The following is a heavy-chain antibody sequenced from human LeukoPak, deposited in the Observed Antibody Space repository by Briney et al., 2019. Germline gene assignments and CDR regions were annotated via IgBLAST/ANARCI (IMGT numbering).Heavy chain of an antibody. CDR3: ARPQDHGGNVENFDI. D-gene: IGHD4-23*01. CDR1: GYIFTAYY. CDR2: INPNSGGT. J-gene: IGHJ3*02. Sequence: ASVKVSCTASGYIFTAYYIHWVRQAPGQGLEWMGWINPNSGGTNYALKFRGRVTMTRDTSISTASMELSRLISDDTAVYYCARPQDHGGNVENFDIWGQGTMVTVSS. V-gene: IGHV1-2*02.